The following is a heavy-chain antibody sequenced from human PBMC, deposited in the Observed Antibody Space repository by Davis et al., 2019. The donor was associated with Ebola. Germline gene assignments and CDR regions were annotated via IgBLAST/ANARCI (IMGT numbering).Heavy chain of an antibody. Sequence: GESLKISCAASGFTFSAHGMHWVRQAPGKGLEFVAAITKDGVSSYYSESVKGRFTISRDNSKNTLYLQMNSLRAEDTAVYYCAREGSDSYLDYWGQGTLVTVSS. D-gene: IGHD3-10*01. J-gene: IGHJ4*02. CDR3: AREGSDSYLDY. V-gene: IGHV3-64*02. CDR2: ITKDGVSS. CDR1: GFTFSAHG.